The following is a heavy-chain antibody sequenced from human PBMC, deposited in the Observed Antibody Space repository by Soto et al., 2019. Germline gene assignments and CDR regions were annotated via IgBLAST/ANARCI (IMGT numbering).Heavy chain of an antibody. V-gene: IGHV1-69*12. CDR3: ARDGVAAPWFDP. J-gene: IGHJ5*02. Sequence: QVQLVQSGAEVKKPGSSVKVSCKASGGTFSSYAISWVRQAPGQGLEWMGGIIPIFGTANYAQKFQGRVTITADESTITAYMELSSLRSEDTGGYYCARDGVAAPWFDPWGPGTLVTVSS. CDR2: IIPIFGTA. CDR1: GGTFSSYA. D-gene: IGHD6-25*01.